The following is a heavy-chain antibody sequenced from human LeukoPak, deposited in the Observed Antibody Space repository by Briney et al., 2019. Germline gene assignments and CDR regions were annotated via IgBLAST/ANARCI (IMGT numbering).Heavy chain of an antibody. CDR2: IYYSGST. Sequence: SETLSLTCTVSGGSISSYYWSWIRQPPGKGLEWIGYIYYSGSTNYNPSLKSRVTISVDTSKNQFSLKLSSVTAADTAVYYCARVRLAQYYFDYWGQGTLVTVSS. CDR3: ARVRLAQYYFDY. CDR1: GGSISSYY. V-gene: IGHV4-59*08. D-gene: IGHD6-19*01. J-gene: IGHJ4*02.